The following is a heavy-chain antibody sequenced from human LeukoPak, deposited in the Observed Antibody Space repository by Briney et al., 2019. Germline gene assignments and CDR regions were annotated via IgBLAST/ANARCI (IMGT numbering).Heavy chain of an antibody. CDR2: IIPIFGTA. CDR1: GGTFSSYA. J-gene: IGHJ6*03. Sequence: AASVKVSCKASGGTFSSYAISWVRQAPGQGLEWMGRIIPIFGTANYAQKFQGRVTITTGESTSTAYMELSSLGSEDTAVYYCARDEGPDYHYYMDVWGKGTTVTVSS. CDR3: ARDEGPDYHYYMDV. V-gene: IGHV1-69*05.